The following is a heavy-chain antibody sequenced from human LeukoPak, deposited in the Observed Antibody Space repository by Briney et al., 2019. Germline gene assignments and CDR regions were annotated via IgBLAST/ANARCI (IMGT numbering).Heavy chain of an antibody. CDR2: IRSKANSYAT. CDR1: GFTFSGSA. D-gene: IGHD3-10*01. V-gene: IGHV3-73*01. J-gene: IGHJ6*02. Sequence: PGGSLKLSCAASGFTFSGSAMHWVRQASGKGLEWVGRIRSKANSYATAYAASVKGRFTISRDDSKNTAYLQMNSLKTEDTAVYSCAPQGRTDYYGSGMGYYYGMDVWGQGTTVTVSS. CDR3: APQGRTDYYGSGMGYYYGMDV.